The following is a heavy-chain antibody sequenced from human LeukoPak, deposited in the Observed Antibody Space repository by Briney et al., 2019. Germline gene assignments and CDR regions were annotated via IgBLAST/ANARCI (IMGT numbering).Heavy chain of an antibody. CDR1: GGSFSGYY. J-gene: IGHJ4*02. CDR3: VRDYDDFFDY. V-gene: IGHV4-34*01. D-gene: IGHD5-12*01. Sequence: SETLSLTCAVYGGSFSGYYWSWIRQPPGKGLEWIGEINHSGSTNYNPSLKSRVTISVDTSKNQFSLNLKSVTAADTAVYYCVRDYDDFFDYWGQGTLVTISS. CDR2: INHSGST.